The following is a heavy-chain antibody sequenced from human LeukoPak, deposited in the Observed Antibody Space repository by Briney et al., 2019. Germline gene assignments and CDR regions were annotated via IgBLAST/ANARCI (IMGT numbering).Heavy chain of an antibody. J-gene: IGHJ1*01. CDR1: GYTFTSYD. CDR2: MNPNSGNT. Sequence: ASVKVSCKASGYTFTSYDINWVRQATGQGFEWMGWMNPNSGNTGYAQKFQGRVTMTRSTSISTAYMELSSLRSEDTAVYYCARVYRVLRGNRGILGYWGQGTLVTVSS. D-gene: IGHD4-23*01. CDR3: ARVYRVLRGNRGILGY. V-gene: IGHV1-8*01.